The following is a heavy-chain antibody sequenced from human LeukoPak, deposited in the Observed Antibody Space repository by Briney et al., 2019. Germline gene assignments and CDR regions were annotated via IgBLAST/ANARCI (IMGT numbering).Heavy chain of an antibody. CDR1: GFTFSSYA. CDR2: ISGSGGST. J-gene: IGHJ4*02. CDR3: AKDICSGGSCYSFSDY. D-gene: IGHD2-15*01. V-gene: IGHV3-23*01. Sequence: TGGSLRLSCAASGFTFSSYAMNWVRQVPGKGLVWVSPISGSGGSTYYADSVKGRFTISRDNAKNTLYLQMNSLRAEDTAVYYCAKDICSGGSCYSFSDYWGQGALVTVSS.